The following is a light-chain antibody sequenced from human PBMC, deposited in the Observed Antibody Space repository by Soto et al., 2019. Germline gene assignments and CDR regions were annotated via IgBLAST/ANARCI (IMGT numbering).Light chain of an antibody. CDR2: GTS. Sequence: EIVMTQSPATLSVSPGERATLSCRASQSVSSNLAWYQQKPGQSPRLLIYGTSTRATGIPARFSGSGSGTDFTLTISSLQSEDFAVYYCHQYNFWPTFGQGTRVEIK. V-gene: IGKV3-15*01. CDR3: HQYNFWPT. CDR1: QSVSSN. J-gene: IGKJ1*01.